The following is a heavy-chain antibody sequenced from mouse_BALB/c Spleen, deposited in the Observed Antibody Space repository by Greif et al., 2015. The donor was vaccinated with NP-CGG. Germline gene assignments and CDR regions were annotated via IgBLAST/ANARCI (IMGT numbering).Heavy chain of an antibody. V-gene: IGHV1S81*02. Sequence: QVQLQQSGAELVKPGASVKLSCKASGYTFTSYYVYWVKQRPGQGLEWIGEINPTNGDTKFNGKFKSKAKLTVDKSSSTAYMQLSSLTSEDSAVYYCARSGYGNYFDYWGQGTTLTVSS. CDR1: GYTFTSYY. CDR2: INPTNGDT. D-gene: IGHD2-10*02. CDR3: ARSGYGNYFDY. J-gene: IGHJ2*01.